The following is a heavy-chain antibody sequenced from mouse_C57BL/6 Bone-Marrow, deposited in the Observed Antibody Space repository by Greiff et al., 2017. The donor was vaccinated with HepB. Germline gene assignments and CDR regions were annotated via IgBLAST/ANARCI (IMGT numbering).Heavy chain of an antibody. Sequence: QVQLKESGAELVRPGASVTLSCKASGYTFTDYEMHWVKQTPVHGLEWIGAIDPETGGTAYNQKFKGKAILTADKSSSTAYMELRSLTSEDSAVYYCTRDGSSDYYAMDYWGQGTSVTVSS. CDR1: GYTFTDYE. CDR3: TRDGSSDYYAMDY. D-gene: IGHD1-1*01. J-gene: IGHJ4*01. CDR2: IDPETGGT. V-gene: IGHV1-15*01.